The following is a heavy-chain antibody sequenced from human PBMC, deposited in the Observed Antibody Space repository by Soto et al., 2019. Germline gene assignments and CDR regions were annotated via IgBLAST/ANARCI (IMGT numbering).Heavy chain of an antibody. CDR3: ASGTNPYYYYGMDV. J-gene: IGHJ6*02. Sequence: EVQLLESGGGLVQPGGSLRLSCAASGFTFSSYAMSWVRQAPGKGLEWVSAISGSGGSTYYADSVKGRFTISRDISKNTLYLQMNCLRAEDTAVYYCASGTNPYYYYGMDVWGQGTTVTVSS. CDR2: ISGSGGST. CDR1: GFTFSSYA. D-gene: IGHD1-7*01. V-gene: IGHV3-23*01.